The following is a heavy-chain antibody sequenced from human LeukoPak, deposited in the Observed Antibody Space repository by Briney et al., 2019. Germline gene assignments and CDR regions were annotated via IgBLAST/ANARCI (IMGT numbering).Heavy chain of an antibody. CDR3: ARNNWGIDY. CDR2: ISTTSASI. J-gene: IGHJ4*02. CDR1: RITFSTYS. Sequence: GGSLRLSCVGSRITFSTYSFNWVRQAPGKGLEWVSSISTTSASIYYADSVKGRFTISRDNAKNTLYLHMNSLREDDTAVYYCARNNWGIDYWGRGALVTVSS. V-gene: IGHV3-21*04. D-gene: IGHD7-27*01.